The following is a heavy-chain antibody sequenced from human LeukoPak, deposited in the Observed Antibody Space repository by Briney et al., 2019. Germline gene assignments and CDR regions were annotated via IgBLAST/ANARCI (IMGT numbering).Heavy chain of an antibody. J-gene: IGHJ4*02. CDR3: AKGGERGTYYFDS. Sequence: PGGSLRLSCAASGFTFSSYGMHWVRQAPGKGLEWVAVISYDGSNKYYADSVKGRFTISRDNSKNTLNLQMNSLRAEDTAVYYCAKGGERGTYYFDSWGQGTLVTVSS. CDR1: GFTFSSYG. D-gene: IGHD3-16*01. V-gene: IGHV3-30*18. CDR2: ISYDGSNK.